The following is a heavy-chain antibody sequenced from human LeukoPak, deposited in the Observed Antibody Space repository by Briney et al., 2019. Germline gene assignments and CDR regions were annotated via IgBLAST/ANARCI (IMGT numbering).Heavy chain of an antibody. CDR1: GYTFTSYY. V-gene: IGHV1-46*01. Sequence: ASVKVSCKASGYTFTSYYMHWVRQAPGQGLEWMGIINPGGGSTSYAQKFQGRVTMTRDTSTSTVYMELSSLRSEDTAVYYCARDRRDYYDSSGHFDYWGQGTLVTVSS. CDR3: ARDRRDYYDSSGHFDY. J-gene: IGHJ4*02. CDR2: INPGGGST. D-gene: IGHD3-22*01.